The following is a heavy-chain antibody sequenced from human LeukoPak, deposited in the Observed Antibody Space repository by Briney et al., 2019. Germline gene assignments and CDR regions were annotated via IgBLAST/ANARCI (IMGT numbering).Heavy chain of an antibody. CDR2: IYHNGNT. V-gene: IGHV4-38-2*02. CDR3: ARDGSSSWYYYYYYYMDV. CDR1: GYSISSGYY. D-gene: IGHD6-13*01. Sequence: SETLSLTCAVSGYSISSGYYWGWIRPPPRKGLEWIGSIYHNGNTYYNPSLKSRVTISVDTSKNQFSLKLSSVTAADTAVYYCARDGSSSWYYYYYYYMDVWGKGTTVTVSS. J-gene: IGHJ6*03.